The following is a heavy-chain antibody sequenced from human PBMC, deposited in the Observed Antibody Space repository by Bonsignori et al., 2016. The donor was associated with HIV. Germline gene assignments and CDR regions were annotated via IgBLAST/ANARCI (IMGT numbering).Heavy chain of an antibody. D-gene: IGHD1-26*01. CDR3: VGEVDNSGSYY. CDR2: IFRGDNT. CDR1: EFSVTSNY. V-gene: IGHV3-53*01. J-gene: IGHJ4*02. Sequence: GGSLRLSCAASEFSVTSNYMSWVRQAPGKGLEWLSVIFRGDNTYYADSVKGRFTISRDYSRDTVYLQMNSLRVEDTAIYYCVGEVDNSGSYYWGQGTLVTVSS.